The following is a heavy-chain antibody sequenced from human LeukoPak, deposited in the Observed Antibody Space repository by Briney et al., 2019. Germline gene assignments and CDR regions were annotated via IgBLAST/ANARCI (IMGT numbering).Heavy chain of an antibody. Sequence: ASVKVSCKTSGYTFTGYYMHWVRQAPGQGLEWMGWINPNSGGTNYAQKFQGRVTMTRDTSISTAYMELSRLRSDDTAVYYCARGVVRGSRGQYLFDPWGQGTLVTVSS. CDR2: INPNSGGT. D-gene: IGHD1-26*01. CDR3: ARGVVRGSRGQYLFDP. V-gene: IGHV1-2*02. CDR1: GYTFTGYY. J-gene: IGHJ5*02.